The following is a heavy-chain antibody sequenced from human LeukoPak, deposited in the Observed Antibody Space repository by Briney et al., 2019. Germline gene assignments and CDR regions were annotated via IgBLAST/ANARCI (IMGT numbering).Heavy chain of an antibody. V-gene: IGHV4-4*02. D-gene: IGHD4-17*01. Sequence: SETLSLTCAVSGGSITSSNWWSWVRQPPEKGLEWIGEIYYSGSTNYNPSLKSRVTISIDKSKNQFSLKVSSVTAADTAVYYCARANDYGDPLPRYMDVWGKGTTVTVSS. CDR1: GGSITSSNW. CDR3: ARANDYGDPLPRYMDV. CDR2: IYYSGST. J-gene: IGHJ6*03.